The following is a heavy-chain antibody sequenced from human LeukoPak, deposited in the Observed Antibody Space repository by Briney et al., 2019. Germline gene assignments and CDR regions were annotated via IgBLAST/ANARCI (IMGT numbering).Heavy chain of an antibody. J-gene: IGHJ4*02. CDR2: IYSGGST. CDR1: GFIVSSNY. CDR3: ATPLDYYDSSGYHQGGD. Sequence: GGSLRLSCAASGFIVSSNYMNWVRQAPGKGLEWVSVIYSGGSTYYADSVKGRFTISRDNSKNTLYLQMNSLRAEDTAVYYCATPLDYYDSSGYHQGGDWGQGTPVTVSS. D-gene: IGHD3-22*01. V-gene: IGHV3-53*01.